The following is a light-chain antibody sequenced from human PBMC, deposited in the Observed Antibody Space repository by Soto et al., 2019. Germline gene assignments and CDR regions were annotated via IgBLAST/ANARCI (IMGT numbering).Light chain of an antibody. Sequence: QSVLTQSPSASASLGASVKLTCILSSGHSTYAIAWHQQQPEKRPRYLMKVNSDGSHSKGDGIPDRFSGSSSGAERYLHISSLQPEDEADYYCQTWGTGIRVFGGGTKLTVL. CDR2: VNSDGSH. J-gene: IGLJ3*02. V-gene: IGLV4-69*01. CDR3: QTWGTGIRV. CDR1: SGHSTYA.